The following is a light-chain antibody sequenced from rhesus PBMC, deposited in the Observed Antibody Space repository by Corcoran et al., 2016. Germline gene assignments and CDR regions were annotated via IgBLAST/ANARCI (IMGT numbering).Light chain of an antibody. CDR2: GAS. Sequence: ETVVTQSPATLSLSPVERATLSCRASQSVGSYLAWYQQKPGQAPRLLIYGASIRATGIPDRVSGSGSGTDFTLTISSLEPEDVGVYYCQQSSNLWTFGQGTKVEIK. CDR1: QSVGSY. CDR3: QQSSNLWT. V-gene: IGKV3-24*04. J-gene: IGKJ1*01.